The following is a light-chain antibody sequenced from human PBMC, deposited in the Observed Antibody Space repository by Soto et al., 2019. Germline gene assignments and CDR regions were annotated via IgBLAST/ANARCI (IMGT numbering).Light chain of an antibody. CDR3: QQYHSFSFT. Sequence: DIQMTQSPSSLSASVGDRVTITCRASQSITYWLAWYQQKPGRAPKLLIYDVFNLQSGVPSRFSGSGYGTEFTLTISSLQPDYSATYYCQQYHSFSFTFGQGTKLEIK. V-gene: IGKV1-5*01. CDR2: DVF. CDR1: QSITYW. J-gene: IGKJ2*01.